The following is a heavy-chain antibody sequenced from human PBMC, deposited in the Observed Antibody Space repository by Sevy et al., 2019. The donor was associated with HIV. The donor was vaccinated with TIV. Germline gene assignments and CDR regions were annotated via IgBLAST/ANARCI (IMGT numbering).Heavy chain of an antibody. J-gene: IGHJ4*02. CDR2: IHYSGGT. D-gene: IGHD5-18*01. V-gene: IGHV4-30-4*01. CDR3: ASKRGYSYGPFDY. Sequence: LRLSCTVSGGSFTTGDYYWSWIRQAPGKGLEWIGYIHYSGGTYYNPFLKSRVAMSVDTSEKQFSLKLTSVTAADTAVYFCASKRGYSYGPFDYWGQGTLVTVSS. CDR1: GGSFTTGDYY.